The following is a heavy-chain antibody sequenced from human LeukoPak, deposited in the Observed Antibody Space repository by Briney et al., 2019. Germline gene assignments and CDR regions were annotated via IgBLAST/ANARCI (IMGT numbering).Heavy chain of an antibody. J-gene: IGHJ3*02. CDR2: IRRGANSYTT. CDR1: GFTFSDYL. V-gene: IGHV3-72*01. Sequence: GGSLRLSCAASGFTFSDYLLDWLRQAPGKGLEWVGRIRRGANSYTTEYAASVKGRFIISRDDSKNSLYLHMNSLKTEDTAVYHCSRDGGEGGNSAFDIWGQGTMVTVSS. CDR3: SRDGGEGGNSAFDI. D-gene: IGHD3-16*01.